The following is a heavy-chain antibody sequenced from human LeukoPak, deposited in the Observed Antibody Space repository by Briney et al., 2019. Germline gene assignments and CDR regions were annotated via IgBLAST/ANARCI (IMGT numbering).Heavy chain of an antibody. V-gene: IGHV3-66*01. Sequence: GGSLRLSCAASGFTVSSNYMSWVRQAPGKGLEWVSVIYSGGSTYYADSVKGRFTISRDNSKNTLYLQMNSLRAEDTAVYYCAKDFGDMVRGVLDYWGQGTLVTVSS. CDR1: GFTVSSNY. CDR3: AKDFGDMVRGVLDY. J-gene: IGHJ4*02. D-gene: IGHD3-10*01. CDR2: IYSGGST.